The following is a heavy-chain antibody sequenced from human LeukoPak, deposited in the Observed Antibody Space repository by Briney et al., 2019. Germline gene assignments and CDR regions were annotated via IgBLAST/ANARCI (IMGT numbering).Heavy chain of an antibody. CDR1: GDSVSSNSAA. J-gene: IGHJ4*02. CDR2: TYYRSKWYN. CDR3: AREMAYNPGYFDY. V-gene: IGHV6-1*01. D-gene: IGHD5-24*01. Sequence: SQTLSLTCAISGDSVSSNSAAWNWIRRSPSRGLEWLGRTYYRSKWYNDYAVSVKSRITINPDTSKNQFSLQLNSVTPEDTAVYYCAREMAYNPGYFDYWGQGTLVTVSS.